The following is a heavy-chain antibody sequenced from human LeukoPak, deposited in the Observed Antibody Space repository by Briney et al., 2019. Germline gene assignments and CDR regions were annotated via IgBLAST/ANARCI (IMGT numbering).Heavy chain of an antibody. CDR3: ARHELITIFGVVPLYFDY. V-gene: IGHV4-38-2*01. Sequence: PSETLSLTCAVSGYSITTAYYWGWIRQSPATGLEWIGSMYRSGSAFYNPSLKSRVSISLDTSKNQFSLKLSSVTAADTAVYYCARHELITIFGVVPLYFDYWGQGTLVTVSS. D-gene: IGHD3-3*01. J-gene: IGHJ4*02. CDR2: MYRSGSA. CDR1: GYSITTAYY.